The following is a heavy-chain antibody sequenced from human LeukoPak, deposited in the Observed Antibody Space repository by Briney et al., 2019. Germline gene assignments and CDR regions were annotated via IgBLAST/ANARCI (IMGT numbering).Heavy chain of an antibody. Sequence: SETLSLTCTVSGGSISSYYWSWIRQPPGNGLEWIGYIYYTGSTNYNPSLKSRVTISVDTSKNHFSLKLSSVTAADTAVYYCARDGYSGNDGLWGQGTLVTVSS. J-gene: IGHJ4*02. D-gene: IGHD5-12*01. CDR1: GGSISSYY. CDR3: ARDGYSGNDGL. V-gene: IGHV4-59*01. CDR2: IYYTGST.